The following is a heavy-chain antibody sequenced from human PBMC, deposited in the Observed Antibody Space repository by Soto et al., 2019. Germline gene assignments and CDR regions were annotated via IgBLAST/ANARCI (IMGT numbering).Heavy chain of an antibody. J-gene: IGHJ5*02. V-gene: IGHV4-59*01. Sequence: SETLSLTCSVSGGSLSSYYWTWIRQSPGKGLEWIGYVYFSGNTNYNPSLKSRVTISIDTSKNQFSLRLASVTAADTAFYYCGSVRPSGYVLSWGQGTLVTVS. CDR3: GSVRPSGYVLS. D-gene: IGHD6-25*01. CDR1: GGSLSSYY. CDR2: VYFSGNT.